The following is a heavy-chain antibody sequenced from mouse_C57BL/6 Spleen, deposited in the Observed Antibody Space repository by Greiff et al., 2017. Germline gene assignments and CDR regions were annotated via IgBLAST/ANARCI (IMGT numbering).Heavy chain of an antibody. CDR1: GYTFTGYW. Sequence: VQLQQSGAELMKPGASVKLSCKATGYTFTGYWIGWVKQRPGHGLEWIGEILPGSGSTNYNEKFKGKATFTADTSSNTAYMQLRSLTTEDSSIYYCARSGGYYEAAYWGQGTLVTVSA. D-gene: IGHD2-3*01. CDR2: ILPGSGST. J-gene: IGHJ3*01. CDR3: ARSGGYYEAAY. V-gene: IGHV1-9*01.